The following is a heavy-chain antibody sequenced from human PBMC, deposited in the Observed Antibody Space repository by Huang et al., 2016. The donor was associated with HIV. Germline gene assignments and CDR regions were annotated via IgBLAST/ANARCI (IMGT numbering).Heavy chain of an antibody. V-gene: IGHV2-5*02. CDR3: AHIGRLGNYYMDV. D-gene: IGHD7-27*01. CDR1: GFSLNHKGVG. CDR2: NYWDDDK. Sequence: QITLKESGPTVIKPTQTLTLTCSFSGFSLNHKGVGVGWILQPPGKALEWLVLNYWDDDKRYTPSLKNRITITKDTSKNQVVFTMTNLDPMDTGTYYCAHIGRLGNYYMDVWGNGTTVTVSS. J-gene: IGHJ6*03.